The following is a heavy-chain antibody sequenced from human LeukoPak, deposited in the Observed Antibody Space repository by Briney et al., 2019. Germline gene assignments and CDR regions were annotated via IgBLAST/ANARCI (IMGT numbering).Heavy chain of an antibody. CDR1: GFTFSSYG. J-gene: IGHJ4*02. Sequence: GGSLRLSCAASGFTFSSYGMHWVRQAPGKGLEWVAFIRYDGSNKYYADSVKGRFTISRDNSKNTLYLQMNSLRAEDTAVYYCANAGDARAVGSFDYWGQGTLVTVSS. D-gene: IGHD3-10*01. CDR3: ANAGDARAVGSFDY. V-gene: IGHV3-30*02. CDR2: IRYDGSNK.